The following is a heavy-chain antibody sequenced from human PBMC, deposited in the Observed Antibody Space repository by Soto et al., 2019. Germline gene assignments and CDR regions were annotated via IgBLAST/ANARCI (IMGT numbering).Heavy chain of an antibody. CDR3: ARVYRRPYYYYYMDV. CDR2: MNPNSGNT. Sequence: GASVKVSCKASGYTFTSYDINWVRQATGQGLEWMGWMNPNSGNTGYAQKFQGRVTMTRNTSISTAYMELSSLRSEDTAVYYCARVYRRPYYYYYMDVWGKRPTVTVSS. D-gene: IGHD4-4*01. V-gene: IGHV1-8*01. J-gene: IGHJ6*03. CDR1: GYTFTSYD.